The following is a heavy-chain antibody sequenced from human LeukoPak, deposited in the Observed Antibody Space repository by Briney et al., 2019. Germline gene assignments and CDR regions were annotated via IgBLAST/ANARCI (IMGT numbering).Heavy chain of an antibody. Sequence: SETLSLTCTVSGGSISSYYWSWIRQPPGKGLEWIGDVSYSGSTSYNPSLKSRVTISIDTSKNHFSLKLTSVTAADTAVYYCARRNFHPYGRPPDYWGQGTLVTISS. J-gene: IGHJ4*02. CDR3: ARRNFHPYGRPPDY. V-gene: IGHV4-59*04. D-gene: IGHD4-17*01. CDR2: VSYSGST. CDR1: GGSISSYY.